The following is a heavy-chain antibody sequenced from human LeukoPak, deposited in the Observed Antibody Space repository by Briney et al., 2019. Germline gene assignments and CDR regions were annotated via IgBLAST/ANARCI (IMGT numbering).Heavy chain of an antibody. CDR3: AGVSVRGVITYNWFDP. Sequence: SETLSLTCTVSGGSISSGGYYWSWIRQHPGKGLEWIGYIYYSGSTYYNPSLKSRVTISVDTSKNQFSLKLSSVTAADTAVYYCAGVSVRGVITYNWFDPWGQGTLVTVSS. CDR2: IYYSGST. J-gene: IGHJ5*02. V-gene: IGHV4-31*03. CDR1: GGSISSGGYY. D-gene: IGHD3-10*01.